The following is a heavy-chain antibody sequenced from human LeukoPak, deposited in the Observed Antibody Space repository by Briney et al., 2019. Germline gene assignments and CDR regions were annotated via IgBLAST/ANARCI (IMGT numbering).Heavy chain of an antibody. J-gene: IGHJ6*02. V-gene: IGHV1-18*01. CDR3: AQRGRIAVAGTGYYYGMDV. D-gene: IGHD6-19*01. Sequence: ASVKVSCKASGYTFTSYEISWVRQAPGQGLEWMGWISAYNGNTNYAQKLQGRVTMTTDTSTSTAYMGLRSLRSDDTAVYYCAQRGRIAVAGTGYYYGMDVWGQGTTVTVSS. CDR2: ISAYNGNT. CDR1: GYTFTSYE.